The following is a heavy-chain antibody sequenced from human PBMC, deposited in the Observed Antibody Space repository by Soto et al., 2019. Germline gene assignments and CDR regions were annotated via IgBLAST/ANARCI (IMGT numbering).Heavy chain of an antibody. CDR2: ISPGDSDT. Sequence: PGESLKISCKASGFSFTTYWIAWVRQVPGKGLEWVGIISPGDSDTRYSPSFQGQVTISADRSITTAYLQWSSLKAPDTAIYYCARHEQFYYHYYGMDVWGQGTTVTVSS. D-gene: IGHD6-19*01. CDR3: ARHEQFYYHYYGMDV. CDR1: GFSFTTYW. V-gene: IGHV5-51*01. J-gene: IGHJ6*02.